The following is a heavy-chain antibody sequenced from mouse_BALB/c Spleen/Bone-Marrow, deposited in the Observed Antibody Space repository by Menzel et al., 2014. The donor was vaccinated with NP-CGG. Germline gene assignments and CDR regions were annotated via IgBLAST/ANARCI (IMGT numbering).Heavy chain of an antibody. Sequence: EVHLVESGGGLVQPGGSLRLSCATSGFTFTDYYMSWVRQPPGKALEWLGFIRNKANGYTTEYSASVKGRFTISRDNSQSTLYLQMNTLRAEDSATYYCARDGNYYFDYWGQGTTLTVSS. CDR1: GFTFTDYY. J-gene: IGHJ2*01. D-gene: IGHD2-1*01. CDR3: ARDGNYYFDY. V-gene: IGHV7-3*02. CDR2: IRNKANGYTT.